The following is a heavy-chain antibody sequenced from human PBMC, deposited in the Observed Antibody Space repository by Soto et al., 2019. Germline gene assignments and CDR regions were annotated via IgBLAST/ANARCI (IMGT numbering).Heavy chain of an antibody. J-gene: IGHJ6*02. Sequence: GGSLRLSCAASGFTFSSYAMSWVRQAPGKGLEWVSAISGSGGSTYYADSVKGRFTISRDNSKNTLYLQMNSLRAEDTAVYYCAKNLPFAYYDFWSAFRVSMGYYYYYGMDVWGQGTTVTVSS. CDR2: ISGSGGST. D-gene: IGHD3-3*01. V-gene: IGHV3-23*01. CDR1: GFTFSSYA. CDR3: AKNLPFAYYDFWSAFRVSMGYYYYYGMDV.